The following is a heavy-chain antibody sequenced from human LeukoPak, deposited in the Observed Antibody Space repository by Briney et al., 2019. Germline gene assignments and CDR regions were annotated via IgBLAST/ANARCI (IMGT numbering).Heavy chain of an antibody. J-gene: IGHJ4*02. CDR3: AKDLEGRSSTSY. V-gene: IGHV1-69*13. CDR1: GGTFSSYA. Sequence: ASVKVSCKASGGTFSSYAISWVRQDPGQGLEWMGGIIPIFGTANYAQQFQGRVTITADESTSTAYMELSSLRSEDTAVYYCAKDLEGRSSTSYWGQGTLVTVSS. CDR2: IIPIFGTA. D-gene: IGHD2-2*01.